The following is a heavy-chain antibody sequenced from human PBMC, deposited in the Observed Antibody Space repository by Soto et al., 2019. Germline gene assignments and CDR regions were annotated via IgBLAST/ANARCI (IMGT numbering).Heavy chain of an antibody. D-gene: IGHD2-2*01. CDR1: GYTFTSYG. V-gene: IGHV1-18*01. J-gene: IGHJ6*03. CDR3: AREVIVVVPAAPNYYYYMDV. CDR2: ISAYNGNT. Sequence: ASVKVSCKASGYTFTSYGISWVRQAPGQGLEWMGWISAYNGNTNYAQKLQGRVTMTTDTSTSTAYMELRSLRSDDTAVYYCAREVIVVVPAAPNYYYYMDVWGKGTTVTVSS.